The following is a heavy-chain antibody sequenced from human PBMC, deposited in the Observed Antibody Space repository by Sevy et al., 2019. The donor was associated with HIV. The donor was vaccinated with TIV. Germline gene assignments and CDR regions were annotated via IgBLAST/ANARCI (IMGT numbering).Heavy chain of an antibody. CDR2: IYYNGHI. J-gene: IGHJ5*02. CDR3: AIGKAWGRGCS. CDR1: GGSITSLY. Sequence: SETLSLTCTVSGGSITSLYWNWIRQPPGKGLEWIANIYYNGHINYNPSLKSRVTLSLDTSKNQFSLRLSSVTAADTAMYYSAIGKAWGRGCSWGQGTLVSDSS. V-gene: IGHV4-59*08. D-gene: IGHD6-19*01.